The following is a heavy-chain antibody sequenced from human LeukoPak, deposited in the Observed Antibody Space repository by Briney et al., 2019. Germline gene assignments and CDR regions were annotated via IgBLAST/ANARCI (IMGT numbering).Heavy chain of an antibody. CDR1: GFTFSRYG. D-gene: IGHD3-3*01. CDR3: ARELLGPYDFWSGYYSGGDY. CDR2: ISYDGSNK. Sequence: GRSLRLSCAASGFTFSRYGMHWVRQAPGKGLEWVAVISYDGSNKYYADSVKGRFTISRDNSKNTLYLQMNRLRAEDTAVYYCARELLGPYDFWSGYYSGGDYWGQGTLVTVSS. V-gene: IGHV3-30*03. J-gene: IGHJ4*02.